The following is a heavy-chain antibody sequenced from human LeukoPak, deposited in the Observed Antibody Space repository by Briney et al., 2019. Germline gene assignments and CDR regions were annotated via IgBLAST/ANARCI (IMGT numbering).Heavy chain of an antibody. D-gene: IGHD3-10*01. Sequence: VASVKVSFKVSGYTLTELSMHWVRQAPGKGREWMGGFDPEGGETIYAQKFQGRVTMTEDTSTDTAYMELSSLRSEDTAVYYCATNYYGSGPLDYWGQGTLVTVSS. CDR3: ATNYYGSGPLDY. CDR1: GYTLTELS. V-gene: IGHV1-24*01. J-gene: IGHJ4*02. CDR2: FDPEGGET.